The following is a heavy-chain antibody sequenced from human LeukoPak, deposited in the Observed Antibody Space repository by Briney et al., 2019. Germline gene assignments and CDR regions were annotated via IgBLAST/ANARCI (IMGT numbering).Heavy chain of an antibody. Sequence: GRSLRLSCAASGFTFSSYAMHWVRQGPRKGLEWVAVISYDGSNKYYADSVKGRFTISRDNSKNTLYLQMNSLRAEDTAVYYCAREDSSSWVFDYWGQGTLVTVSS. V-gene: IGHV3-30-3*01. CDR3: AREDSSSWVFDY. CDR1: GFTFSSYA. J-gene: IGHJ4*02. D-gene: IGHD6-13*01. CDR2: ISYDGSNK.